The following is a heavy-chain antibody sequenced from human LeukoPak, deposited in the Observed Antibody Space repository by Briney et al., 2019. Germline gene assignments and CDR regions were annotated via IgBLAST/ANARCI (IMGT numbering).Heavy chain of an antibody. J-gene: IGHJ4*02. V-gene: IGHV4-39*07. CDR3: ARVPALALTTGEAFDS. Sequence: SETLSLTCTVSGGSISSSSYYWGWIRQPPGKGLEWIGSIYYSGSTYYNPSLGSRVTISLDTSKNQFSLKLRFVTAGDTAVYYCARVPALALTTGEAFDSWGQGTLVTVSS. CDR2: IYYSGST. CDR1: GGSISSSSYY. D-gene: IGHD4-17*01.